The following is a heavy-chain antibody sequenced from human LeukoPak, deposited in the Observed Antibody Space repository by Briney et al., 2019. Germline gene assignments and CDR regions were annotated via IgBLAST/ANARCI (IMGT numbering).Heavy chain of an antibody. CDR2: ISSSSSYI. CDR3: ARAGLAAAGKFDY. V-gene: IGHV3-21*01. J-gene: IGHJ4*02. CDR1: GFTFSSYG. D-gene: IGHD6-13*01. Sequence: GGSLRLSCAASGFTFSSYGMHWVRQAPGKGLEWVSSISSSSSYIYYADSVKGRFTISRDNAKNSLYLQMNSLRAEDTAVYYCARAGLAAAGKFDYWGQGTLVTVSS.